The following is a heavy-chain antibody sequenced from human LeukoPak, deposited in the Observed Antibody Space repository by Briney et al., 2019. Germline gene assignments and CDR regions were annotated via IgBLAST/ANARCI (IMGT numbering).Heavy chain of an antibody. J-gene: IGHJ4*02. V-gene: IGHV1-8*03. CDR2: MNPNSGNT. CDR3: ARRAGAYSHPYDY. Sequence: ASVKLSCKASGYTFTSYDINWVREATGQGLEWIGWMNPNSGNTGYAQKFQGRVTITRNTSISTAYMELSSLRSEDTAVYYCARRAGAYSHPYDYWGQGNLVTVSS. D-gene: IGHD4/OR15-4a*01. CDR1: GYTFTSYD.